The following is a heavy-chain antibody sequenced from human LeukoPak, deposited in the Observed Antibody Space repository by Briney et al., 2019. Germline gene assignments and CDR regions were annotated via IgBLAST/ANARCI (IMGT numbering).Heavy chain of an antibody. CDR1: GDSVSGGSAA. Sequence: SQTLSLTCVISGDSVSGGSAAWNWIRQSSSRGLEWLGRTYYRSTWYNDYAESVKSRITINADTSKNQFSLQLNSVTPEDTAVYYCAGISGVYGFGTFDSWGQGTMVTVSP. V-gene: IGHV6-1*01. CDR2: TYYRSTWYN. D-gene: IGHD1-26*01. J-gene: IGHJ3*02. CDR3: AGISGVYGFGTFDS.